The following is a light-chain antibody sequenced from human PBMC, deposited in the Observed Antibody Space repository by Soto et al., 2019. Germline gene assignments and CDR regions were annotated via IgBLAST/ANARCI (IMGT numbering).Light chain of an antibody. V-gene: IGLV2-14*03. CDR2: DVS. J-gene: IGLJ2*01. CDR3: SSYTISSTRL. CDR1: SSDVGAYDY. Sequence: QSALTQPASVSGSPGQSITISCTGSSSDVGAYDYVSWYQQHPGKAPKLMIYDVSNRPSGVSNRFSGSKSGNTASLTISGLQAEDEADYYCSSYTISSTRLFGGRTKVTVL.